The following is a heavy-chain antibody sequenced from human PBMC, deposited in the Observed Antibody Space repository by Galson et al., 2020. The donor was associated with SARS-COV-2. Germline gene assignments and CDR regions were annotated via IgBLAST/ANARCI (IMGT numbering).Heavy chain of an antibody. D-gene: IGHD3-22*01. J-gene: IGHJ4*02. V-gene: IGHV3-9*01. CDR2: ISWNSGSI. Sequence: PGGSLRLSCAASGFTFDDYAMHWVRQAPGKGLEWVSGISWNSGSIGYADSVKGRFTISRDNAKNSLYLQMNSLRAEDTALYYCAKVGGYDRDYWGQGTLVTVSS. CDR1: GFTFDDYA. CDR3: AKVGGYDRDY.